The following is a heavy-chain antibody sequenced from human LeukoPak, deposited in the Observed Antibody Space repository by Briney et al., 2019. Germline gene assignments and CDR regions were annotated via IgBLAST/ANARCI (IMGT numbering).Heavy chain of an antibody. V-gene: IGHV7-4-1*02. Sequence: ASVKVSCKASGYTFTSYAMNWVRQAPGQGLEGMGWINTNTGNPTYAQGFTGRFVFSLDTSVSTAYLQISSLKAEDTAVYYCASGSIVGASYYFDYWGQGTLVTVSS. D-gene: IGHD1-26*01. CDR3: ASGSIVGASYYFDY. CDR2: INTNTGNP. J-gene: IGHJ4*02. CDR1: GYTFTSYA.